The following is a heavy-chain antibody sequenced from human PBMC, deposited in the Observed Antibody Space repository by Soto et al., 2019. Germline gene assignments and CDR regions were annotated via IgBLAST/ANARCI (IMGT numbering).Heavy chain of an antibody. J-gene: IGHJ4*02. CDR2: IYYSGST. CDR3: ARVYDSGGYFDY. Sequence: PSETLSLTCTVSGGSISSYYWSWIRQPPGKGLEWIGYIYYSGSTNYNPSLKSRVTISVDTSKNQFSLKLSSVTAADTAVYYCARVYDSGGYFDYWGQGTLVTVSS. V-gene: IGHV4-59*01. CDR1: GGSISSYY. D-gene: IGHD3-22*01.